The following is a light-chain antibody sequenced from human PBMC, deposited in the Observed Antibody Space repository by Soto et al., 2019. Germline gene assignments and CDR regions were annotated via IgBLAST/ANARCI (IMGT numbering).Light chain of an antibody. CDR1: QRVSSSK. J-gene: IGKJ1*01. CDR3: GQFVSSPPRT. CDR2: FAS. Sequence: EIVLTQSPGSLSLSPGERATLSCRASQRVSSSKLAWSQQKPGQAPRLLIYFASSRATGIADRFRGSGSGTDFTFTITRLEPEDFAVYFCGQFVSSPPRTFGQGTKVHIK. V-gene: IGKV3-20*01.